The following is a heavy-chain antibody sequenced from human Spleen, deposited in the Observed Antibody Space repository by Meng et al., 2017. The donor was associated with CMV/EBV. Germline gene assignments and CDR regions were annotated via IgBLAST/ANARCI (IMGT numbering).Heavy chain of an antibody. CDR3: GKAQRLLC. J-gene: IGHJ4*02. Sequence: LRLSCAASEFTFSSYGMHWVRQAPGKGLEWVAVIWYDGSQKFYADSVKGRFTISRDKSKNTLYLQMNSLRVEDTAVYYCGKAQRLLCWGQGTLVTVSS. V-gene: IGHV3-33*03. CDR2: IWYDGSQK. CDR1: EFTFSSYG. D-gene: IGHD2-21*02.